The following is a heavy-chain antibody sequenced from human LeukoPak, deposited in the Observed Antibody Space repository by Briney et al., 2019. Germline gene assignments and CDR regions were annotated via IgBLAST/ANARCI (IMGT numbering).Heavy chain of an antibody. D-gene: IGHD6-19*01. CDR1: GGSFSGYY. V-gene: IGHV4-34*01. CDR3: ASSSGDDAFGI. CDR2: INHSGST. J-gene: IGHJ3*02. Sequence: SETLSLTCAVYGGSFSGYYWSWIRQPPGKGLEWIGEINHSGSTNYNPSLKSRVTISVDTSKNQFSLKLSSVTAADTAVYYCASSSGDDAFGIWGQGTMVTVSS.